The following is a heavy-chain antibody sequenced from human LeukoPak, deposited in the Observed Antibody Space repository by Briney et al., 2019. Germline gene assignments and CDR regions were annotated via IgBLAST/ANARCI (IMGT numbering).Heavy chain of an antibody. CDR3: ATSRSKVVVAACDY. J-gene: IGHJ4*02. V-gene: IGHV3-23*01. CDR1: GFTFSSYA. CDR2: ISGSGGST. Sequence: GGSLRLSCAASGFTFSSYAMSWVRQAPGKGLEWVSAISGSGGSTYYADSVKGRFTISRDNSKNTLYLQMNSLRAEDTAVYYCATSRSKVVVAACDYWGQGTLVTVSS. D-gene: IGHD2-15*01.